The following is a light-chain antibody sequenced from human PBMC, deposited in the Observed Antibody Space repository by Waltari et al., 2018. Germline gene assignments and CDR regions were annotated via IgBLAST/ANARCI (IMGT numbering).Light chain of an antibody. CDR3: QQYDSFPLT. J-gene: IGKJ4*01. CDR1: QRISNW. V-gene: IGKV1-5*03. Sequence: DIQMTQSPSTLSASVGDRVTITCRASQRISNWLAWYQQKPGKAPKLLIYKASKLENGVPSRFSGSGSGTEFTLTISSLQPDDVAAYYGQQYDSFPLTFGGGTNVEV. CDR2: KAS.